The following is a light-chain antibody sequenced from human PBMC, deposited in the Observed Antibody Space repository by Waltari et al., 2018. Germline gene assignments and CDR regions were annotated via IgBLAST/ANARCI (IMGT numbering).Light chain of an antibody. V-gene: IGLV2-11*01. CDR1: NSDVGAYKY. J-gene: IGLJ3*02. CDR3: CSYADTYSWV. Sequence: QSALTQPRSVSGSPGQSVTISCTGTNSDVGAYKYVSWYQQHPGKAPKLIMYDVTKRPSGVPDRCSGSKSGNTASLTISGLQAEDEADYYCCSYADTYSWVFGGGTKLTVL. CDR2: DVT.